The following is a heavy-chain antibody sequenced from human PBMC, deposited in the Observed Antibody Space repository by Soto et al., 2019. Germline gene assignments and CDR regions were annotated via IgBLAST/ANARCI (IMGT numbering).Heavy chain of an antibody. J-gene: IGHJ6*02. D-gene: IGHD2-15*01. Sequence: VQLVESAGGLVRPGGSLRLSCVASGFSFIEAWINWVRQAPGEGLEWVGRINTSAGGGATDYAAPVQGRFTISRDDSQNALYLHMNGRRTEDTAIYYGTTGSVEGIWGQGTRVTVSS. CDR1: GFSFIEAW. CDR3: TTGSVEGI. CDR2: INTSAGGGAT. V-gene: IGHV3-15*07.